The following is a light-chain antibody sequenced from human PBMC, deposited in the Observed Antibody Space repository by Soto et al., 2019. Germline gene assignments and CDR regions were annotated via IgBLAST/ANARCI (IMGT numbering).Light chain of an antibody. Sequence: EIVMTQSPATLSVSPGERATLSCRASQSVSSNLAWYQQKPGQAPRLLIYGASTRATGIPDRVSGSGSGTEFTLTISSLQSADFAVYYCQQYNNWWTFGQGTKVEIK. V-gene: IGKV3-15*01. J-gene: IGKJ1*01. CDR2: GAS. CDR1: QSVSSN. CDR3: QQYNNWWT.